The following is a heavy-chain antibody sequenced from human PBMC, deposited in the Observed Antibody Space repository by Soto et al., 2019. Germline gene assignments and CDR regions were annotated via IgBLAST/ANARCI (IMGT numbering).Heavy chain of an antibody. CDR2: IIPMFDTA. V-gene: IGHV1-69*12. Sequence: QVQLVQSGAEVKKPESSVKVSCKAPGGTFSTYAISWVRQAPGQGLEWMGGIIPMFDTANYAQRFQDRVTIPAVEYTNTVYMELSSLRSEDTAVYFCASGIQLWLRRINNGYSGWGQGTLVTVSS. J-gene: IGHJ4*02. CDR3: ASGIQLWLRRINNGYSG. D-gene: IGHD5-18*01. CDR1: GGTFSTYA.